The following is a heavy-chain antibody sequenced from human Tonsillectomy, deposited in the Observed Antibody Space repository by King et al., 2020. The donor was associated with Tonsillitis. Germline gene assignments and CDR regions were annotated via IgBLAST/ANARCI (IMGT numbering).Heavy chain of an antibody. CDR3: ARAANNHLQFDY. J-gene: IGHJ4*02. V-gene: IGHV4-38-2*01. Sequence: QLQESGPGLVKPSETLSLTCAISGLSITRGYFWAWIRQPPGKGLEWIGSIFHSGETAYNPSLKRRVTISVDKSKNQFSLTPTSVAAADTAVDYCARAANNHLQFDYWGQGSLVTVSA. CDR1: GLSITRGYF. CDR2: IFHSGET. D-gene: IGHD1/OR15-1a*01.